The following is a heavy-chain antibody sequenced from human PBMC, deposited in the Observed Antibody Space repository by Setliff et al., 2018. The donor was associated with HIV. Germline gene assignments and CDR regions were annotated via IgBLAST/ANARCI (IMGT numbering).Heavy chain of an antibody. D-gene: IGHD5-18*01. Sequence: SETLSLTCTVSGGSISTSRYYWGWIRQPPGKGLEWIGSINYRGNTYYNPSLKSRAAISVDTSKNQISLKLSSVTAADTAVYYCARSPGVDTNMAFDYWGQGILVTVSS. CDR3: ARSPGVDTNMAFDY. J-gene: IGHJ4*02. CDR2: INYRGNT. V-gene: IGHV4-39*01. CDR1: GGSISTSRYY.